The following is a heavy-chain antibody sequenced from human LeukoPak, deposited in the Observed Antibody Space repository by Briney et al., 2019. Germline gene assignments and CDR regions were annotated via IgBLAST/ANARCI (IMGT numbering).Heavy chain of an antibody. Sequence: GGSLRLSCAASGFTLSSYAMSWVRQGPGKGLEWVSAISISGNTYHADSVKGRFTISRDNSKNTLYLQVNSLRVEDTAVYYCVKDQREAYRSGWSRDFDYWGQGTLVTVSS. D-gene: IGHD6-19*01. CDR2: ISISGNT. J-gene: IGHJ4*02. CDR3: VKDQREAYRSGWSRDFDY. V-gene: IGHV3-23*01. CDR1: GFTLSSYA.